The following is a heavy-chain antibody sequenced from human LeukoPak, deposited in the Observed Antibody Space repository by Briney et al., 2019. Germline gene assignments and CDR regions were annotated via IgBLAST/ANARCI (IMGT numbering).Heavy chain of an antibody. V-gene: IGHV3-23*01. D-gene: IGHD6-13*01. CDR2: ISGSGGST. CDR1: GFTFSSYT. Sequence: GGSLRLSCAASGFTFSSYTMSWVRQAPGKGLEWVSAISGSGGSTYYADSVKGRFTISRDNYKNTLYLQMNSLRAEDTAVYYCAIHSSSWYEKAFDIWGQGTMVTVSS. J-gene: IGHJ3*02. CDR3: AIHSSSWYEKAFDI.